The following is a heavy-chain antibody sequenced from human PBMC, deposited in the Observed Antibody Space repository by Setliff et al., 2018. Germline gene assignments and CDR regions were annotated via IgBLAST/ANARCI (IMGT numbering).Heavy chain of an antibody. CDR1: GGSISSGDYY. Sequence: SETLSLTCTVSGGSISSGDYYWSWIRQPPGKGLEWIGYIYSSGSTYYNPSLKSRVSISVDTSKNQSSLKLSSVTAADTAVYYCARESRYYYDNLGTLDYWGQGTLVTVSS. D-gene: IGHD3-22*01. J-gene: IGHJ4*02. CDR3: ARESRYYYDNLGTLDY. V-gene: IGHV4-30-4*08. CDR2: IYSSGST.